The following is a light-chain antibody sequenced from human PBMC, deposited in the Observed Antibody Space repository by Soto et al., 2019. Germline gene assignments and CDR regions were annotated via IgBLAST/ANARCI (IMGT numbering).Light chain of an antibody. V-gene: IGKV4-1*01. CDR2: WAS. CDR3: QQYYSTWT. Sequence: DIVMTQSPDSLAVSLGERATINCKSSQSVLYSSNNKNYLAWYQQKPGQPPKLLIYWASTREFGVPDRFSGSGSGTDFTLTISSLQAEDVAVYYCQQYYSTWTFGQGTMVEIK. J-gene: IGKJ1*01. CDR1: QSVLYSSNNKNY.